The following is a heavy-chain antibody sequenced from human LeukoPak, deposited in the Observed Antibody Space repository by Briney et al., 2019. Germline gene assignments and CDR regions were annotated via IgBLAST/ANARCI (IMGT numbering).Heavy chain of an antibody. D-gene: IGHD3-22*01. V-gene: IGHV4-30-4*01. CDR1: GGSISSGDYY. CDR3: ARDYYDSSGYYDPQDNWFDP. Sequence: SQTLSLTCTVSGGSISSGDYYWSWIRQPPGKGLERIGYIYYSGSTYYNPSLKSRVTISVDTSKNQFSLKLSSVTAADTAVYYCARDYYDSSGYYDPQDNWFDPWGQGTLVTVSS. CDR2: IYYSGST. J-gene: IGHJ5*02.